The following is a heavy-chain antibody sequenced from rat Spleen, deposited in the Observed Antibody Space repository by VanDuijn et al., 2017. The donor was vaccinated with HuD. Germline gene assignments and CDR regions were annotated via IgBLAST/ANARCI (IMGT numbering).Heavy chain of an antibody. CDR2: ISSDGSSI. V-gene: IGHV5-7*01. J-gene: IGHJ4*01. CDR1: GFTFSNYD. CDR3: ARGDRFNPDYVMDA. D-gene: IGHD1-5*01. Sequence: EVQLVESGGGLVQPGRSMKLSCAASGFTFSNYDMAWVRQAPKKGLEWVATISSDGSSINYRDSVKGRFTISRDNAKSTLYLQMNGLRSEDTATYYCARGDRFNPDYVMDAWGQGASVTVSS.